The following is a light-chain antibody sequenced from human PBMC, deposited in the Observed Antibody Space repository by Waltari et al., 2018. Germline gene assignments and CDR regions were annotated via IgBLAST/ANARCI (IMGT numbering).Light chain of an antibody. CDR3: ATWDDSLRMV. V-gene: IGLV1-47*01. Sequence: QSVLRQPPPASGTPSQRATISCSRSSSNIGTKYVYWYQPLPRTAPKPLIYSNNQRPSGVPDRFSGSKSCTSASLAINGLRSEDEADYYCATWDDSLRMVFGGVTELTVL. CDR1: SSNIGTKY. CDR2: SNN. J-gene: IGLJ3*02.